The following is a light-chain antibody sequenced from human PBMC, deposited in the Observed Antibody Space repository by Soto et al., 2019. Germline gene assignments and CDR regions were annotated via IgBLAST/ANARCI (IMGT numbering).Light chain of an antibody. CDR2: AAS. CDR1: QYISSW. CDR3: QQYTSNPLT. J-gene: IGKJ4*01. V-gene: IGKV1D-16*01. Sequence: DIQMTQSPSSLSSSVGDRVTITCRASQYISSWLSWYQQKPGKAPKSLIYAASNLRSGVPSRFSGSGSGTDFTLTINSLQPEDSATYYCQQYTSNPLTFGGGTKVDIK.